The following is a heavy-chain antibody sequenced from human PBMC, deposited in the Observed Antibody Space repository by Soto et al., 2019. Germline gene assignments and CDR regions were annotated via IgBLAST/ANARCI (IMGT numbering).Heavy chain of an antibody. CDR1: GFTFSSYG. D-gene: IGHD2-15*01. Sequence: QVQLVESGGGVVQPGRSLRLSCAASGFTFSSYGMHWVRQAPGKGLEWVAVIWYDGSNKYYADCVKGRFTISRDNSKNTLYLQMNSLRADDTAVYYCARDYSGGSSAPDYWGQGTLVTVSS. J-gene: IGHJ4*02. CDR2: IWYDGSNK. CDR3: ARDYSGGSSAPDY. V-gene: IGHV3-33*01.